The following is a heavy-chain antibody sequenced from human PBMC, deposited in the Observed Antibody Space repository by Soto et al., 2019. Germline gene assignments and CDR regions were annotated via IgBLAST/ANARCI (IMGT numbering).Heavy chain of an antibody. Sequence: GGSLRLSCAASGITFSSYGMHWVRQAPGKGLEWVAVISYDGSNKYYADSVKGRFTISRDNSKNTLYLQMNSLRAEDTAVYYCAKDKYSSSSSVDYWGQGTLVTVSS. D-gene: IGHD6-6*01. J-gene: IGHJ4*02. CDR2: ISYDGSNK. CDR1: GITFSSYG. V-gene: IGHV3-30*18. CDR3: AKDKYSSSSSVDY.